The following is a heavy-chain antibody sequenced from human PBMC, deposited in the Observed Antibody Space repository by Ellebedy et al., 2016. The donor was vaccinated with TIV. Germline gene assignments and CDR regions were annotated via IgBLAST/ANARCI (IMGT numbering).Heavy chain of an antibody. CDR1: GFTFSSYA. D-gene: IGHD5-12*01. CDR2: ISYDGSNK. V-gene: IGHV3-30*01. Sequence: GEYLKISCAAFGFTFSSYAMHWVRQAPGKGLEWVAVISYDGSNKYYADSVKGRFTISRDNSKNTLYLQMNSLRAEDTAVYYCARDLSNPIAVSGLDYWGQGTLVTVSS. CDR3: ARDLSNPIAVSGLDY. J-gene: IGHJ4*02.